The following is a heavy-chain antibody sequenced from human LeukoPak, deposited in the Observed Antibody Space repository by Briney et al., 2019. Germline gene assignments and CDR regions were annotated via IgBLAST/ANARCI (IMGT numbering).Heavy chain of an antibody. CDR1: GGSISSSSYY. CDR2: IYYSGST. Sequence: PSETLSLTCTVSGGSISSSSYYWGWIRQPPGKGLEWIGSIYYSGSTYYNPSLKSRVTISVDTSKNQFSLKLSSVTAADTAVYYCARGFRGERWLQPQPGKGNWFDPWGQGTLVTVSS. V-gene: IGHV4-39*07. CDR3: ARGFRGERWLQPQPGKGNWFDP. J-gene: IGHJ5*02. D-gene: IGHD5-24*01.